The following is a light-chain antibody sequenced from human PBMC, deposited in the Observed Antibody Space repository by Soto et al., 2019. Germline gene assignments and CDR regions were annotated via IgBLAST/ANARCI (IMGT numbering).Light chain of an antibody. Sequence: QSVLTQPASVSGSDGQSITISCTGTSRDIGVYNYVSLYQHHPGKAPILLIYEVSHRPSGVSHRFSGSKSGNTASLTISGLHTEDETDDYCNSYTTFNSYVFVTRSMVIVL. V-gene: IGLV2-14*01. J-gene: IGLJ1*01. CDR1: SRDIGVYNY. CDR2: EVS. CDR3: NSYTTFNSYV.